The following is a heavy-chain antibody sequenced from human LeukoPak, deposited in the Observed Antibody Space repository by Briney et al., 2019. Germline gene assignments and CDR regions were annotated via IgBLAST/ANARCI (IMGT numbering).Heavy chain of an antibody. J-gene: IGHJ2*01. CDR3: ARTGRRGYFDF. Sequence: SETLSLTCNVSGASISDYYWSWVRQSPEKGLEWIVSLLYRGSSHYNPSLRSRVAISHDTSKNQFSLKLTSVTAADTAVYYCARTGRRGYFDFWGRGTLVTVSS. CDR2: LLYRGSS. D-gene: IGHD1-14*01. CDR1: GASISDYY. V-gene: IGHV4-59*01.